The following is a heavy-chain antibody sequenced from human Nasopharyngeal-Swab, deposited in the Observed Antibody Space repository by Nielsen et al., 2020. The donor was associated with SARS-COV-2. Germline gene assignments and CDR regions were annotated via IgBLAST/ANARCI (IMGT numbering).Heavy chain of an antibody. CDR1: GFTFSDYY. CDR2: ISSSSSYI. V-gene: IGHV3-11*06. D-gene: IGHD5-18*01. CDR3: ARDVNSYGYVSDY. Sequence: GESLKISCAASGFTFSDYYMSCIRQAPGKGLEWVSYISSSSSYINYADSVKGRFTISRDNAKNSLYLQMNSLRAEDTAVYYCARDVNSYGYVSDYWGQGTLVTVSS. J-gene: IGHJ4*02.